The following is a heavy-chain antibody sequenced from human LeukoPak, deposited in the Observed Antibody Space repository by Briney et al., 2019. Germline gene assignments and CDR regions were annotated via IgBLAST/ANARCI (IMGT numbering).Heavy chain of an antibody. V-gene: IGHV1-18*01. CDR3: ARIDYYDSSGLDY. J-gene: IGHJ4*02. CDR1: GYTFTSYD. CDR2: ISAYNGNT. Sequence: GASVKVSCKASGYTFTSYDINWVRQATGQGLEWMGWISAYNGNTNYAQKLQGRVTMTTDTSTSTAYMELRSLRSDDTAVYYCARIDYYDSSGLDYWGQGTLVTVSS. D-gene: IGHD3-22*01.